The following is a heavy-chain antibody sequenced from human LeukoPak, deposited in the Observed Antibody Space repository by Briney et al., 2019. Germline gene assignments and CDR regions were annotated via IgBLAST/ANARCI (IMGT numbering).Heavy chain of an antibody. CDR2: IYYTGST. J-gene: IGHJ4*02. CDR3: ARHGGYHSPIDY. CDR1: AGSITNYY. D-gene: IGHD3-22*01. V-gene: IGHV4-59*08. Sequence: SETLSLTCTVSAGSITNYYWSWIRQPPGKGLEWIGYIYYTGSTNYNPSLKSRVSISVDTSKNQFSRKLSSVTAADTAVYYCARHGGYHSPIDYWGQGTLVTVSS.